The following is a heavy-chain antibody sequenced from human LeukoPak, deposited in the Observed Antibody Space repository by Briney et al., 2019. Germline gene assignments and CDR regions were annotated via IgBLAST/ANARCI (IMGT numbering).Heavy chain of an antibody. V-gene: IGHV4-30-4*01. D-gene: IGHD2-2*01. J-gene: IGHJ6*02. CDR3: ASGLVVPGAHYYYYYGMDV. Sequence: PSETLSLTCTVSGGSISSGDYYWSWIRQPPGKGLEWIGCIYYSGSTYYNPSLKSRVTISVNTSKNQFSLKLSSVTAADTAVYYRASGLVVPGAHYYYYYGMDVWGQGTTVTVSS. CDR1: GGSISSGDYY. CDR2: IYYSGST.